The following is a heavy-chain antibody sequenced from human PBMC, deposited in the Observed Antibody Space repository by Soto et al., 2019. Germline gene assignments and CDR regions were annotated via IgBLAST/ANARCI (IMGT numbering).Heavy chain of an antibody. CDR2: ISYDGNNN. V-gene: IGHV3-30*18. J-gene: IGHJ6*03. Sequence: QVQLVESGGGVVQSGRSLRLSCAASGFTFSNYAMHWVRQAPGKGLEWVAVISYDGNNNYYADSLEGRFTISRDNSRNKLYQQMNSLRAEETAVYYCAKEVAARFDYYYYYMDVWGKGTTVTVSS. CDR1: GFTFSNYA. CDR3: AKEVAARFDYYYYYMDV. D-gene: IGHD6-13*01.